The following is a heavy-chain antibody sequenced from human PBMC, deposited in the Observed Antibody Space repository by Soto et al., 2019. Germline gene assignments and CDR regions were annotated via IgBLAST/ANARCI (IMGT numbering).Heavy chain of an antibody. V-gene: IGHV1-18*01. CDR3: ARWEYYYGSGSYYNLAY. CDR2: ISAYNGNT. D-gene: IGHD3-10*01. CDR1: GYTFTSYG. Sequence: GASVKVSCKASGYTFTSYGISWVRQAPGQGLEWMGWISAYNGNTNYAQKLQGRVTMTTDTSTSTAYMGLRSLRSDDTAVYYCARWEYYYGSGSYYNLAYWGQGTLVTVSS. J-gene: IGHJ4*02.